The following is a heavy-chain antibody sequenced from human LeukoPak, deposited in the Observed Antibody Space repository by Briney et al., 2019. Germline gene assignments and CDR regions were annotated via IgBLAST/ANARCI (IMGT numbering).Heavy chain of an antibody. V-gene: IGHV3-66*01. CDR3: ARDGERGYGSGSYFGYYYYGMDV. CDR1: GFTVSSNY. CDR2: IYSGGST. J-gene: IGHJ6*02. D-gene: IGHD3-10*01. Sequence: GGSLRLSCAASGFTVSSNYMSWVRQAPGQGLEWVSVIYSGGSTYYADSVKGRFTISRDNSKNTLYLQMNSLRGEDTAVYDCARDGERGYGSGSYFGYYYYGMDVWGQGTRSPSP.